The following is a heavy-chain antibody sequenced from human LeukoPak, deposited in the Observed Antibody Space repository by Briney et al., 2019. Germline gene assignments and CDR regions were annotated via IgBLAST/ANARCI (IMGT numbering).Heavy chain of an antibody. Sequence: PGGSLRLSCAASGFTFSSYGMHWVRQAPGKGLEWVAVIWYDGSNKCYADSVKGRFTISGDNSKNTLYLQMNSLRAEDTAVYYCARGPGWLYFDYWGQGTLVTVSS. V-gene: IGHV3-33*01. CDR2: IWYDGSNK. CDR1: GFTFSSYG. J-gene: IGHJ4*02. CDR3: ARGPGWLYFDY. D-gene: IGHD5-12*01.